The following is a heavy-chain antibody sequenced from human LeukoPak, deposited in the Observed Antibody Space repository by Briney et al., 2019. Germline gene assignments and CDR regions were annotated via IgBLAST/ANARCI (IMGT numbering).Heavy chain of an antibody. J-gene: IGHJ4*02. CDR3: ARAQVPKLDIVVVPAAGPFDY. Sequence: PGGSLRLSCAASGFTFSSYSMNWVRQAPGKGLEWVSYISSSSSTIYYADSAKGRFTISRDNAKNSLYLQMNSLRAEDTAVYYCARAQVPKLDIVVVPAAGPFDYWGQGTLVTVSS. CDR1: GFTFSSYS. V-gene: IGHV3-48*01. D-gene: IGHD2-2*01. CDR2: ISSSSSTI.